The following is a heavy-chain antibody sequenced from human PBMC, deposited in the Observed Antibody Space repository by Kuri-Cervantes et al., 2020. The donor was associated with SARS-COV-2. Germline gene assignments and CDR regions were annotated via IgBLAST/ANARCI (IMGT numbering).Heavy chain of an antibody. CDR3: ARQMMSSITIFGVVITRNWFDP. Sequence: GSLRLSCTVSGDSISSYYWSWIRQPAGKGLEWIGRIYISGSTNYNPSLESRVTMSIDTSKNQFSLKLSSVTAADTAVYYCARQMMSSITIFGVVITRNWFDPWGQGTLVTVSS. CDR1: GDSISSYY. V-gene: IGHV4-4*07. D-gene: IGHD3-3*01. J-gene: IGHJ5*02. CDR2: IYISGST.